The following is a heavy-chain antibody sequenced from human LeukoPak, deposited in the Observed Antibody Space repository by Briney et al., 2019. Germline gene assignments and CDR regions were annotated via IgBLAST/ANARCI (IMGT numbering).Heavy chain of an antibody. CDR1: GCTFSALA. D-gene: IGHD2-21*02. J-gene: IGHJ5*02. CDR3: EKAKQTAFLDWFDP. CDR2: ISATGGTT. V-gene: IGHV3-23*01. Sequence: GGSLRLSCAASGCTFSALAMSWVRQAPGKGLQWVSAISATGGTTYYADSVKGRFTSSRDNSKNVLYLQLRSLRAEDAAIYYCEKAKQTAFLDWFDPWGQGTLVTVSS.